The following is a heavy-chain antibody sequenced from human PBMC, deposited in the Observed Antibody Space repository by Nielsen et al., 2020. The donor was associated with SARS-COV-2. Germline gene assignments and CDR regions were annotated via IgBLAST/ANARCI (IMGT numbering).Heavy chain of an antibody. V-gene: IGHV4-59*01. Sequence: SETLSLTCTVSGGSISSYYWSWIRQPPGKGLEWIGYIYYSGSTNYNPSLKSRVTISVDTSKNQFSLKLSPVTAADTAVYYCARGDVGGWGGYFDYWGQGTLVTVSS. CDR2: IYYSGST. CDR3: ARGDVGGWGGYFDY. CDR1: GGSISSYY. J-gene: IGHJ4*02. D-gene: IGHD6-19*01.